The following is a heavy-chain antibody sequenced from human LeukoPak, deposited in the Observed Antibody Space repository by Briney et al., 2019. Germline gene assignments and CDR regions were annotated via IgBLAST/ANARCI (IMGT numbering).Heavy chain of an antibody. V-gene: IGHV4-4*07. Sequence: SETLSLTCTVSGGSISSYHWSWIRQPAGKGLEWIGRIYTSGSTNYNPSLKSRVTMSVDTSKNQFSLKLSSVTAADTAVYYCARTSWYYDFWSGYPPWAFDIWGQGTMVTVSS. D-gene: IGHD3-3*01. J-gene: IGHJ3*02. CDR1: GGSISSYH. CDR3: ARTSWYYDFWSGYPPWAFDI. CDR2: IYTSGST.